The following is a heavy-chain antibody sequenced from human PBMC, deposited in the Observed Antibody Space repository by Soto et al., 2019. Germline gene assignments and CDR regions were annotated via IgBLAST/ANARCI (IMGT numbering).Heavy chain of an antibody. CDR3: ARHDCSSTRCYNFGMDV. J-gene: IGHJ6*02. D-gene: IGHD2-2*02. Sequence: GESLKISCKGSGYSFTNYWISWVRQMPGKGLGWMGRIDPSDSYIKYSPSFQGHVTISADNSISTAYLQWSSLKASDTAMYYCARHDCSSTRCYNFGMDVWGQGTTVTVSS. CDR2: IDPSDSYI. CDR1: GYSFTNYW. V-gene: IGHV5-10-1*01.